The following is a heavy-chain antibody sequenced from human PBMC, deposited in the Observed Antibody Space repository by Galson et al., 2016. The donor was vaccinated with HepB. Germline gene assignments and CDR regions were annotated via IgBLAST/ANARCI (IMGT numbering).Heavy chain of an antibody. J-gene: IGHJ4*02. CDR2: INAGNGNT. V-gene: IGHV1-3*01. CDR3: ARADSGSYYSSVDY. Sequence: VKVSCKASGYTFTSYALHWVRQAPGQRLEWMGWINAGNGNTKYSQKFQGRVTITRDTSASTAYMELSSLRSEDTAVYYCARADSGSYYSSVDYWGQGTLVTVSS. CDR1: GYTFTSYA. D-gene: IGHD1-26*01.